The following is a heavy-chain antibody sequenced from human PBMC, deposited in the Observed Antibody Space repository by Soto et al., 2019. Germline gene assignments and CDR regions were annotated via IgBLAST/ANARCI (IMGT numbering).Heavy chain of an antibody. V-gene: IGHV1-3*01. CDR3: ARDIMAAAPDY. D-gene: IGHD6-13*01. CDR2: INAGNGNT. Sequence: DSLKVSCKGSGYTFTSYATHLVRQAPGQRLEWMGWINAGNGNTKYSQKFQGRVTITRDTSASTAYMELSSLRSEDTAVYYCARDIMAAAPDYWGQGTLVTVS. J-gene: IGHJ4*02. CDR1: GYTFTSYA.